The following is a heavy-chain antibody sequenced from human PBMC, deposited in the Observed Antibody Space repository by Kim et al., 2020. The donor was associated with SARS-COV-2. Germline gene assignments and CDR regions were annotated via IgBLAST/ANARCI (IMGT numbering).Heavy chain of an antibody. Sequence: TPYIKSRVTISVDTSKNQFSLKLSSVTAADTAVYYCASQPGIAAAGKFDYWGQGTLVTVSS. D-gene: IGHD6-13*01. CDR3: ASQPGIAAAGKFDY. J-gene: IGHJ4*02. V-gene: IGHV4-39*01.